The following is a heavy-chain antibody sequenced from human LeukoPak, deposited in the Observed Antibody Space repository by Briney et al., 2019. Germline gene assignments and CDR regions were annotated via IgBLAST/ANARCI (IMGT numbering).Heavy chain of an antibody. V-gene: IGHV4-39*01. CDR1: GGSISSSSYY. CDR3: ARRILDSSGYAAFDY. J-gene: IGHJ4*02. D-gene: IGHD3-22*01. Sequence: SETLSLTCTVSGGSISSSSYYWGWIRQPPGKGLEWLGSIYYSGSTYYNPSLKSRVTISVDASKNQFSLKLSSVTAAYTAVYYCARRILDSSGYAAFDYWGQGTLVTVSS. CDR2: IYYSGST.